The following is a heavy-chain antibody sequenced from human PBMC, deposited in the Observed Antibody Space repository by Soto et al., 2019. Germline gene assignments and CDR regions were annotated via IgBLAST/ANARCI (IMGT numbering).Heavy chain of an antibody. J-gene: IGHJ1*01. CDR3: ARGSPIVVVVAATQAIQH. CDR2: INHSGST. V-gene: IGHV4-34*01. D-gene: IGHD2-15*01. Sequence: PSETLSLTCAVYGGSFSGYYWSWIRQPPGKGLEWIGEINHSGSTNYNPSLKSRVTISVDTSKNQFSLKLSSVTAADTAVYYCARGSPIVVVVAATQAIQHWGPGTLVTVSS. CDR1: GGSFSGYY.